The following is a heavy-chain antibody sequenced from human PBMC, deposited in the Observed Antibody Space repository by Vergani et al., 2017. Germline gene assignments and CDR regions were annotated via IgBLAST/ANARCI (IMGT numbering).Heavy chain of an antibody. CDR2: LYVVGTS. Sequence: EVRLVDSGGGLVQPGGSLRLSCAASGFSVSDNYMSWVRQAPGKGLEWVSILYVVGTSDYADSVKGRFTFSRDISKNTLHLQLNSLRVEDTAVYFCSYGMDVWGQGTTVTVSS. CDR3: SYGMDV. J-gene: IGHJ6*02. V-gene: IGHV3-66*01. CDR1: GFSVSDNY.